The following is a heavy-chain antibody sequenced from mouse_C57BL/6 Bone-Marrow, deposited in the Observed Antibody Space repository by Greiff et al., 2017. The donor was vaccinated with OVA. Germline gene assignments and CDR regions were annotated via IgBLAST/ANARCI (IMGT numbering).Heavy chain of an antibody. D-gene: IGHD2-4*01. CDR1: GYTFTDYY. Sequence: EVQLQQSGPVLVKPGASVKMSFKASGYTFTDYYMNWVKQSHGKSLEWIGFINPYNGGTSYNQKFKGKATLTVDKSSSTAYMELNSLTSEDSAVYYCARGTVYYDYSGFAYWGKAILVTVSA. CDR3: ARGTVYYDYSGFAY. CDR2: INPYNGGT. V-gene: IGHV1-19*01. J-gene: IGHJ3*01.